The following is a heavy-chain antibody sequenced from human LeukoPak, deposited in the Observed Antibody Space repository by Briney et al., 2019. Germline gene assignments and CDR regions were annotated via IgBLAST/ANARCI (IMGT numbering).Heavy chain of an antibody. J-gene: IGHJ4*02. CDR2: IYYSGST. CDR1: GVSISSYY. Sequence: SETLSLTCTVSGVSISSYYWSWIRQPPGKGLEWIGYIYYSGSTDYNPSLKSRVTISVDTSKNQFSLKLSSVTAADTAVYYCARGWAYFDYWGQGTLVTVSS. D-gene: IGHD1-26*01. CDR3: ARGWAYFDY. V-gene: IGHV4-59*08.